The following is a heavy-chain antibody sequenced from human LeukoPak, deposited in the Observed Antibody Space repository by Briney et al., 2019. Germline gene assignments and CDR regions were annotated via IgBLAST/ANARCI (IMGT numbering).Heavy chain of an antibody. Sequence: SETLSLTCTVSGGSISSYFWSWIRQPPGKGLEWIGYLHYSGSTNYNYNPSLKSRVTLSVDTSKNHFSLKLNSVTAADTAVYYCARAYNYGSGSYSAFGNWGQGTLATVSS. J-gene: IGHJ4*02. CDR1: GGSISSYF. V-gene: IGHV4-59*01. CDR3: ARAYNYGSGSYSAFGN. CDR2: LHYSGST. D-gene: IGHD3-10*01.